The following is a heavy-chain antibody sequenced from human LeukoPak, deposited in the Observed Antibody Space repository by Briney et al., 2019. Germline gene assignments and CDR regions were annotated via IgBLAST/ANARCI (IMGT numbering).Heavy chain of an antibody. Sequence: PSETLSLTCTVSGGSISSYYWSWIRQPAGKGLEWIGRIYTSGSTNYNPSLKSRVTMSVDTSKNQFSLKLSSVTAADTAVYYCARVRRYSGRPDASDIWGQGTMVTVSS. V-gene: IGHV4-4*07. CDR1: GGSISSYY. J-gene: IGHJ3*02. CDR2: IYTSGST. CDR3: ARVRRYSGRPDASDI. D-gene: IGHD1-26*01.